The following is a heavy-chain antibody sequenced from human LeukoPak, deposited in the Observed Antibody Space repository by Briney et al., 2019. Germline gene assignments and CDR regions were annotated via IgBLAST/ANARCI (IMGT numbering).Heavy chain of an antibody. CDR1: GFSFSNYE. Sequence: PGGSLRLSCAASGFSFSNYEMNWVRQAPGKGLEWASYISTSGSIIYYADSVKGRFTISRDNSKNTLHLQMNSLRAEDTAVYYCATLAVAGAENAFDIWGQGTMVTVSS. CDR3: ATLAVAGAENAFDI. D-gene: IGHD6-19*01. J-gene: IGHJ3*02. CDR2: ISTSGSII. V-gene: IGHV3-48*03.